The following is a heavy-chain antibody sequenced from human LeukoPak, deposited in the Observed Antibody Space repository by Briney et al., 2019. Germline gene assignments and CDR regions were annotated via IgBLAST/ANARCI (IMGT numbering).Heavy chain of an antibody. CDR2: ISHDGSNK. V-gene: IGHV3-30*03. Sequence: GGSLRLSCAASGFIFSTYGMHWVRQAPGKGLEWVAVISHDGSNKFYADSVKGRFTISRDNSKNTLYLQMNSLRAEDTAVYYCARHRTASDYWGQGTLVTVSS. CDR3: ARHRTASDY. J-gene: IGHJ4*02. D-gene: IGHD3-16*02. CDR1: GFIFSTYG.